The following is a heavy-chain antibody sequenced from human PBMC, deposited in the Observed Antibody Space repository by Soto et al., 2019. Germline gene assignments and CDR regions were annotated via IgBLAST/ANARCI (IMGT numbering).Heavy chain of an antibody. CDR2: IYWDDDK. CDR3: AHRGGGIVDWYFDL. CDR1: GFSLGTYGVG. V-gene: IGHV2-5*02. J-gene: IGHJ2*01. Sequence: ESGPTLVKPTQPLTLTCTFSGFSLGTYGVGVGWIRQPPGKALEWLALIYWDDDKRYSPSLKSRLTITKDTSKRQVFLTLTNMDPVDTATYYCAHRGGGIVDWYFDLWGRGTPVIVSS. D-gene: IGHD1-26*01.